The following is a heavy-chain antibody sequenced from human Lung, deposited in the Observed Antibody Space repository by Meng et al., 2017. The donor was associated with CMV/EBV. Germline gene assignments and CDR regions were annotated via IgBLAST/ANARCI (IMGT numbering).Heavy chain of an antibody. CDR1: GGSLSGYY. J-gene: IGHJ4*02. D-gene: IGHD6-6*01. CDR3: ARQYSSSYYSDY. V-gene: IGHV4-34*01. Sequence: ESLKISCGIYGGSLSGYYWSWIRQTPGKGLEWIGEIRHSGDITNYNPSLKSRVTISIDTSKKQFSLKLSAVTAADTAVYYCARQYSSSYYSDYWGQGTXVTVSS. CDR2: IRHSGDIT.